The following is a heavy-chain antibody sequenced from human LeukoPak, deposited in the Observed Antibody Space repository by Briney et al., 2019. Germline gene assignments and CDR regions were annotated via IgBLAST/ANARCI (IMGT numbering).Heavy chain of an antibody. CDR3: AKNLYCGGGSCYPSALGMDV. V-gene: IGHV3-7*03. CDR2: IKQDGSEK. J-gene: IGHJ6*02. CDR1: GFTFNSYW. Sequence: GGSLRLSCAASGFTFNSYWMNWVRQAPGKGLEWVANIKQDGSEKYYVDSVKGRFTISRDNSKNTLFLQMNSLRAEDTAVYYCAKNLYCGGGSCYPSALGMDVWGQGTTVTVSS. D-gene: IGHD2-15*01.